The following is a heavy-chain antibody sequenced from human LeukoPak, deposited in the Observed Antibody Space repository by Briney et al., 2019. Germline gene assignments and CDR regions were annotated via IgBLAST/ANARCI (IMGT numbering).Heavy chain of an antibody. CDR2: INPNSGGT. D-gene: IGHD3-22*01. V-gene: IGHV1-2*02. CDR1: GYTFTGYY. J-gene: IGHJ6*02. CDR3: ARVNDSSGFALFYYYGMDV. Sequence: ASVKVSCKASGYTFTGYYMHWVRQAPGQGLEGIGWINPNSGGTNYAQKFQGRVTMTRDTSISTAYMELSRLRSDDTAVYHCARVNDSSGFALFYYYGMDVWGQGTTVTVSS.